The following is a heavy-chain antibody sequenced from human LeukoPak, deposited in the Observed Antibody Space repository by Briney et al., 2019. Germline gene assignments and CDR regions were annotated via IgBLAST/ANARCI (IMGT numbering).Heavy chain of an antibody. V-gene: IGHV3-21*01. CDR1: GFTFSSYS. CDR2: ISSSSSYI. J-gene: IGHJ3*02. D-gene: IGHD3-10*01. CDR3: ARDYTSQLWFGELYAFDI. Sequence: GGSLRLSCAASGFTFSSYSMNWVRQAPGKGLEWVSSISSSSSYIYYADSVKGRFTISRDNAKNSLYLQMNSLRAEDTAVYYCARDYTSQLWFGELYAFDIWGQGTMVTVSS.